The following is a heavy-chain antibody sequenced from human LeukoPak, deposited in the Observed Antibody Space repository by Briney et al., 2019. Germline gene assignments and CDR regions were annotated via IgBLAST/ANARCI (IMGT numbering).Heavy chain of an antibody. V-gene: IGHV5-51*01. J-gene: IGHJ4*02. CDR2: IYPGDSDT. CDR3: ARLRWPRGGRSSFDY. Sequence: GESLKISCKGSGYIFTSYLIGWVRQMPGKGPEWMGIIYPGDSDTRYSPSFQGQVTISADKSISTAYLQWSSLKASDTAMYYCARLRWPRGGRSSFDYWGQGALVTVSS. D-gene: IGHD3-10*01. CDR1: GYIFTSYL.